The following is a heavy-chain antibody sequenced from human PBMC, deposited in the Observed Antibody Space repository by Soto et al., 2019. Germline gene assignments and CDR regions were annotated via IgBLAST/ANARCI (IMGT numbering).Heavy chain of an antibody. D-gene: IGHD3-10*01. CDR1: GGSFSGYY. CDR3: ARGRAMVRGVIIKGDWFDP. Sequence: ASETLSLTCAVYGGSFSGYYWSWIRQPPGKGLEWIGEINHSGSTNYNPSLKSRVTISVDTSKNQFSLKLSSVTAADTAVYYCARGRAMVRGVIIKGDWFDPWGQGTLVTVSS. J-gene: IGHJ5*02. V-gene: IGHV4-34*01. CDR2: INHSGST.